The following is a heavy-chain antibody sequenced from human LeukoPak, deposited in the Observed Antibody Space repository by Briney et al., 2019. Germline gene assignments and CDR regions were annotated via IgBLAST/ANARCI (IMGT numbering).Heavy chain of an antibody. CDR1: GGSISSSSYY. CDR3: ARRLRGSYDY. Sequence: PSETLSLTCTASGGSISSSSYYWGWIRQPPGKGLEWIGSIYYSGSTYYNPSLKSRVTISVDTSKNQFSLKLSSVTAADTAVYYCARRLRGSYDYWGQGTLVTVSS. J-gene: IGHJ4*02. CDR2: IYYSGST. D-gene: IGHD1-26*01. V-gene: IGHV4-39*01.